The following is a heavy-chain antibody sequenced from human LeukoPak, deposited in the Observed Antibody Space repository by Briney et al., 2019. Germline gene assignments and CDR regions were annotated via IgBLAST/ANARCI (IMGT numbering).Heavy chain of an antibody. Sequence: TTSETLSLTCAVSGGSISSGGYSWSWIRQPPGKGLEWIGYIHYGGSTSYNPSLRSRLTISVDRSKNQFSLKLSSMTAADTAVYYCARAPTRYGSGSADYYYYGMDVWGKGTTVTVSS. V-gene: IGHV4-30-2*01. CDR3: ARAPTRYGSGSADYYYYGMDV. D-gene: IGHD3-10*01. CDR1: GGSISSGGYS. CDR2: IHYGGST. J-gene: IGHJ6*04.